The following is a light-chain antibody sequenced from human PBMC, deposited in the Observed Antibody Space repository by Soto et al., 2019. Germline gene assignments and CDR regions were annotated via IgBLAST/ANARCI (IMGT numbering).Light chain of an antibody. CDR2: KAS. Sequence: ESQMTHYPSTLSASVGDRVTITCRASQSISSWLAWYQQKPGKAPKLLIYKASSLESGVPSRFSGSGSGTDFTLTISCLQPEDFATYYCQQYYSYPRTFGQGTRLEIK. CDR3: QQYYSYPRT. CDR1: QSISSW. V-gene: IGKV1-5*03. J-gene: IGKJ5*01.